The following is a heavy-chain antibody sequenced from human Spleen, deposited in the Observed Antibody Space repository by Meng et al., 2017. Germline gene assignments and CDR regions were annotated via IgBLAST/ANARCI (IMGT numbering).Heavy chain of an antibody. CDR2: INPNSGGT. D-gene: IGHD6-13*01. CDR1: GYTFTSYY. Sequence: ASVKVSCKASGYTFTSYYMHWVRQAPGQGLEWMGRINPNSGGTNYAQEFQGRVTMTRDTSTAYMELSGLRSDDTAMYYCARDEDISAAGKLFGDYWGQGTLVTVSS. J-gene: IGHJ4*02. V-gene: IGHV1-2*06. CDR3: ARDEDISAAGKLFGDY.